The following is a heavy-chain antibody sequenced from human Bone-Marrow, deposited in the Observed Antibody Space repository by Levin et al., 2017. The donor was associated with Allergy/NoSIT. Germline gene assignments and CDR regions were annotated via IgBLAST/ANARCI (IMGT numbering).Heavy chain of an antibody. J-gene: IGHJ4*02. V-gene: IGHV3-53*01. D-gene: IGHD2-15*01. Sequence: LSLTCAASGFTVSNNYMRWVRQAPGKGLEWVSLIYSGGTTYYADSVKGRFTISRDNSKNTVYLQMNSLRAEDTAVYYCARNRHCIGGRCYSVWGQGTLVTVSS. CDR1: GFTVSNNY. CDR2: IYSGGTT. CDR3: ARNRHCIGGRCYSV.